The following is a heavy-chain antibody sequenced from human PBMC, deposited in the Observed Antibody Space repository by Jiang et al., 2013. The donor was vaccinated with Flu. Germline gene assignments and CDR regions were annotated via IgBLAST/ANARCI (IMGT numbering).Heavy chain of an antibody. J-gene: IGHJ3*02. CDR2: ISYDGSNK. D-gene: IGHD3-3*01. V-gene: IGHV3-30*18. CDR3: AKEGSYYDFWSGYYKVWDRAFDI. Sequence: VQPGRSLRLSCAASGFTFSSYGMHWVRQAPGKGLEWVAVISYDGSNKYYADSVKGRFTISRDNSKNTLYLQMNSLRAEDTAVYYCAKEGSYYDFWSGYYKVWDRAFDIWGQGTMVTVSS. CDR1: GFTFSSYG.